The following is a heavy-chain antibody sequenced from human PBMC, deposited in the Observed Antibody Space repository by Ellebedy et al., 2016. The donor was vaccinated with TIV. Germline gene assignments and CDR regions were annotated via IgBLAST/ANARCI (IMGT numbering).Heavy chain of an antibody. CDR3: ARVAFDYDSSAYYPY. Sequence: ASVKVSXKASGYTFTNYYLHWVRQAPGQGLEWMGIINPGGGASSYAQSFQGRVTMTSDTSTSTVYMELSSLRSEDTAIYYCARVAFDYDSSAYYPYWGQGTLVTVSS. J-gene: IGHJ4*02. V-gene: IGHV1-46*01. CDR2: INPGGGAS. D-gene: IGHD3-22*01. CDR1: GYTFTNYY.